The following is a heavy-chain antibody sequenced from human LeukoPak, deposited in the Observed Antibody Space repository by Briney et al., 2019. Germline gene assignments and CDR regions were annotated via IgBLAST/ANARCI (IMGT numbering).Heavy chain of an antibody. D-gene: IGHD5-18*01. Sequence: GGSLRLSCAASGFTFSNAWMSWVRQAPGRGLEWVCRFKSKTDGGTTDYAAPVKGRFTISRDDSKNTLYLQMNSLKTEDTAVYYCTTGGYSYGPQREYFDYWGQGTLVTVSS. J-gene: IGHJ4*02. V-gene: IGHV3-15*01. CDR1: GFTFSNAW. CDR3: TTGGYSYGPQREYFDY. CDR2: FKSKTDGGTT.